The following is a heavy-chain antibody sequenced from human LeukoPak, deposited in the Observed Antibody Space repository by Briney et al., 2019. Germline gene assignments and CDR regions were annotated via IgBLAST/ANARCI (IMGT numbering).Heavy chain of an antibody. CDR1: GFTFSSYA. D-gene: IGHD2/OR15-2a*01. V-gene: IGHV3-7*01. Sequence: GGSLRLSCAASGFTFSSYAMSWVRQAPGKGLEWVANIKQDGSEKYYVDSVKGRFTISRDNAKNSLYLQMNSLRAEDTAVYYCARDTSGSPTDYWGQGTLVTVSS. CDR3: ARDTSGSPTDY. CDR2: IKQDGSEK. J-gene: IGHJ4*02.